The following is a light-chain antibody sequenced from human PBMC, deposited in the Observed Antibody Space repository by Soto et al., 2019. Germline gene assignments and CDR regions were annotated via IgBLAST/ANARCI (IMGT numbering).Light chain of an antibody. J-gene: IGKJ4*01. Sequence: EIVMTQSPATLSVSPGERATLSCRASQSVSNNLAWYQQKPGQAPRLLIYHASTGATGIPARFSGSGSGTEHTLTIGSVQSADFAVYYCQQYNGWPLTCGGGTKVEIK. CDR1: QSVSNN. CDR3: QQYNGWPLT. V-gene: IGKV3-15*01. CDR2: HAS.